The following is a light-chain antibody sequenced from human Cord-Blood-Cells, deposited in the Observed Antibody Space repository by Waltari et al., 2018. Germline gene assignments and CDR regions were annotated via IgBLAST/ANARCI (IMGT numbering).Light chain of an antibody. V-gene: IGLV2-14*01. CDR1: SSDVGCYNY. CDR3: SSYTSSSTLGV. CDR2: DVS. Sequence: SALTQPASVSGSPGQSITISCTGTSSDVGCYNYVSWYQQHPGKAPKLMIYDVSKRPSGVSNRFSGSKSGNTASLTISGLQAEDEADYYCSSYTSSSTLGVFGGGTKLTVL. J-gene: IGLJ3*02.